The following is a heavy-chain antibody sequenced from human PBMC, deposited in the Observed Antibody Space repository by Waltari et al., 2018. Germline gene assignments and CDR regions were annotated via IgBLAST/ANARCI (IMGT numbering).Heavy chain of an antibody. V-gene: IGHV3-23*01. J-gene: IGHJ5*02. CDR3: AKGSDDYVHNWFDP. CDR2: ISGSSGRT. Sequence: EVHLLESGGGLVQPGGSLRLSCAASGFTFSSYAMSWVRQAPGKGLEWVSAISGSSGRTYYAASVKGRFTLSRDHSKNTLYLQMNSLRADDTAIYYCAKGSDDYVHNWFDPWGQGTLVTVSS. CDR1: GFTFSSYA. D-gene: IGHD3-16*01.